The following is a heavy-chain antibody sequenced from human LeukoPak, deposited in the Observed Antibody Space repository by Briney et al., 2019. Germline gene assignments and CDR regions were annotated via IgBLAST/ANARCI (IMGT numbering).Heavy chain of an antibody. D-gene: IGHD3-22*01. J-gene: IGHJ4*02. CDR2: ISSSSSYI. CDR1: GFTFSSYS. V-gene: IGHV3-21*01. CDR3: AVRGAKSIYYDSSGTY. Sequence: PGGSLRLSCAASGFTFSSYSMNWVRQAPGKGLEWVSSISSSSSYIYYADSVKGRFTISRDNAKNSLYLQMNSLRAEDTAVYYCAVRGAKSIYYDSSGTYWGQGTLVTVSS.